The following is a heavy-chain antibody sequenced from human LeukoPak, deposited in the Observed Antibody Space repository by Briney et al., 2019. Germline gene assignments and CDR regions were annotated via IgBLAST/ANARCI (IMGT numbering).Heavy chain of an antibody. J-gene: IGHJ3*02. D-gene: IGHD3-22*01. CDR1: GFSFNSFS. CDR2: ISSSSTTI. V-gene: IGHV3-48*04. Sequence: GGSLRLSCAASGFSFNSFSMNWVRQAPGKGLEWVSYISSSSTTIHYADSVKGRFTISRDNAKNSLYLQMNSLRAEDTAVYYCARDKVSDYYDSSGYYRLGAFDIWGQGTMVTVSS. CDR3: ARDKVSDYYDSSGYYRLGAFDI.